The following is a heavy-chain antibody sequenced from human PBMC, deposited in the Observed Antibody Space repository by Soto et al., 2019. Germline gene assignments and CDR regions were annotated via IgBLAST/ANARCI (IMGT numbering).Heavy chain of an antibody. CDR2: ISSYSGNT. Sequence: QVQLVQSGGEVKKPGAAVKVSCKASGYTFTTFGIGWVRQAPGQGLEGMGWISSYSGNTEYPKKPQGRATMTIDTSTSTTYMELRSLRYDATAVYYCARAYCSGGSCYLDYWGQGALVTVSS. CDR3: ARAYCSGGSCYLDY. V-gene: IGHV1-18*01. CDR1: GYTFTTFG. J-gene: IGHJ4*02. D-gene: IGHD2-15*01.